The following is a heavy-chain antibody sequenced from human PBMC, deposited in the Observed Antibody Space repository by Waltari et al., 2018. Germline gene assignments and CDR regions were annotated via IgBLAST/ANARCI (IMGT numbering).Heavy chain of an antibody. J-gene: IGHJ5*02. CDR2: IHYSGTT. CDR3: VRGKLGFCTGSSCHLDL. D-gene: IGHD2-8*02. Sequence: QVQVQESGPGLVKPSETVSLTCHVSGDSISNHFWTWIRQPPEKGLEWIGNIHYSGTTNYNPSLKSRVAISLDTSKNHLSLRLDSVTAADTALYFCVRGKLGFCTGSSCHLDLWGRGTLVTVSS. V-gene: IGHV4-59*11. CDR1: GDSISNHF.